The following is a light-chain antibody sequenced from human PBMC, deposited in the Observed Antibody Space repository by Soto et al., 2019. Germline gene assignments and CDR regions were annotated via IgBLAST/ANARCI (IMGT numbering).Light chain of an antibody. CDR2: AVS. CDR1: SSDVGGYNH. V-gene: IGLV2-14*01. Sequence: QSALTQPASVSGSPGQSITISCTGTSSDVGGYNHVSWYQHSPGKAPKLIVFAVSDRPSGVSHRFSGSKSGNTASLTISGLQAEDEADYYCCSYTRLSTVVFGGGTKLTVL. J-gene: IGLJ2*01. CDR3: CSYTRLSTVV.